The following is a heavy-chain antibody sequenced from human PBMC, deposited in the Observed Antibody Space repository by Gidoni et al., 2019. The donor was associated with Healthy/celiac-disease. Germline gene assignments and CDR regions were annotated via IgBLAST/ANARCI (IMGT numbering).Heavy chain of an antibody. CDR2: ISSSSSTI. J-gene: IGHJ6*02. CDR3: ARDEPATAPYYYYGMDV. D-gene: IGHD2-2*01. Sequence: EGQLVESGGGWVQPGGALRLSCAASGFTFSSDSMNWVRQAPGKGLEWVSYISSSSSTIYYADSVKGRFTISRDNAQNSLYLQMNSLRAEDTAVYYCARDEPATAPYYYYGMDVWGQGTTVTVSS. CDR1: GFTFSSDS. V-gene: IGHV3-48*04.